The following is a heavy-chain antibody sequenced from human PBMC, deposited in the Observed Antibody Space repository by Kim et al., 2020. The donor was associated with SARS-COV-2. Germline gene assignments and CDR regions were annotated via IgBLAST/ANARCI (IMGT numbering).Heavy chain of an antibody. V-gene: IGHV4-30-2*01. CDR2: IYHTGST. J-gene: IGHJ4*02. CDR1: GGSISSGGYS. D-gene: IGHD1-26*01. Sequence: SQTLSLTCAVSGGSISSGGYSWNWIRQPPGKGLEWIGYIYHTGSTYYNPSLKSRVTISVDRSKNQFSLKLSSVTAADTAVYYCARSGLPTSFDYWGQGTLVTVSS. CDR3: ARSGLPTSFDY.